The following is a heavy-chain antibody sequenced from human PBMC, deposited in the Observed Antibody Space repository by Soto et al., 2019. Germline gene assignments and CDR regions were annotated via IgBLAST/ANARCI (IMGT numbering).Heavy chain of an antibody. CDR3: VREGRGSFDF. CDR2: IGGRGNSA. CDR1: GFILTNYA. Sequence: GGSLRLSCAASGFILTNYAMNWVRQAPGKGLGWVSVIGGRGNSAYYADSVQGRFTISRDNSKDTLSLQMSSLTADDTAIYYCVREGRGSFDFWGRGTMVTVSS. V-gene: IGHV3-23*01. J-gene: IGHJ3*01. D-gene: IGHD5-12*01.